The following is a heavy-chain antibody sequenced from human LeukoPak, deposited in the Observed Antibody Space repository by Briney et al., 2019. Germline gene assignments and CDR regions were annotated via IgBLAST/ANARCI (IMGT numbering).Heavy chain of an antibody. V-gene: IGHV1-46*01. Sequence: ASVKVSCKASGYTFTSYYMHWVRQAPGQGLEWMGIINPSGGSTSYARKFQGRVTMTRDTSTSTVYMELSSLRSEDTAVYYCARDDLDGDTPFLWGQGTLVTVSS. CDR2: INPSGGST. CDR3: ARDDLDGDTPFL. J-gene: IGHJ4*02. D-gene: IGHD2-21*02. CDR1: GYTFTSYY.